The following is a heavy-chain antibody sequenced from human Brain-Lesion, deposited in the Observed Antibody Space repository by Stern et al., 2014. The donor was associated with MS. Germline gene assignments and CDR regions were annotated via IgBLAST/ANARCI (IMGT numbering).Heavy chain of an antibody. CDR2: IYYSGNP. V-gene: IGHV4-39*01. J-gene: IGHJ5*02. CDR3: AGEEDIRYCSGGSCTGNWFDP. Sequence: VQLEESGPGLVKPSETLSLTCTVAGGSVSSTSYAWAWIRQPPGKGLEWLGTIYYSGNPYDSPSLNSRLTISLYTSKNQFSLLLRSVTAADTAVYYCAGEEDIRYCSGGSCTGNWFDPWGQGTLVTVSS. CDR1: GGSVSSTSYA. D-gene: IGHD2-15*01.